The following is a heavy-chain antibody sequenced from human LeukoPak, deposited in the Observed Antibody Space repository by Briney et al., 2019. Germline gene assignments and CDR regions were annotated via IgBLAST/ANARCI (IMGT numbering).Heavy chain of an antibody. CDR3: PRAMGGVNHPFDY. CDR1: GGTFSSYA. CDR2: IIPIFGTA. D-gene: IGHD1-14*01. Sequence: SSVKVSCKASGGTFSSYAISWVRQAPGQGLEWMGGIIPIFGTANYAQKFQGRVTITTDESTSTASMELSSLTSEHTDVYFCPRAMGGVNHPFDYWGQGTLVTVSS. J-gene: IGHJ4*02. V-gene: IGHV1-69*05.